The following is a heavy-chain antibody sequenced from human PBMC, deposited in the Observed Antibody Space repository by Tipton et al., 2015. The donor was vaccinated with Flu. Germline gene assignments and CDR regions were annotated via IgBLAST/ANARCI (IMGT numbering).Heavy chain of an antibody. CDR1: GDSIAGFVHF. J-gene: IGHJ4*02. Sequence: TLSLTCSVSGDSIAGFVHFWSWIRQHPGKGLEWIAYIHYSGTTYYNPSLKNRVTMSIDTSKNQFSLNLRSVTAADTAVYYCARRGTYFFDIWGQGTLVPVSS. V-gene: IGHV4-31*03. CDR2: IHYSGTT. CDR3: ARRGTYFFDI. D-gene: IGHD3-10*01.